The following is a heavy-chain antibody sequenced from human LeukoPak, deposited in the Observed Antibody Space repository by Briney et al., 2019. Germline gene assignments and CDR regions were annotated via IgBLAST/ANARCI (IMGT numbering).Heavy chain of an antibody. CDR1: GFTFDDYG. D-gene: IGHD3-22*01. Sequence: PGGSLRLSCAASGFTFDDYGMSWVRHAPGKGLEWVSGINWNGGSTGYADSVKGRFTISRDNAKNSLYLQMNSLRAEDTALYYWARDPSGIDGSSGYFDYWGQGTLVTVSS. CDR2: INWNGGST. J-gene: IGHJ4*02. CDR3: ARDPSGIDGSSGYFDY. V-gene: IGHV3-20*04.